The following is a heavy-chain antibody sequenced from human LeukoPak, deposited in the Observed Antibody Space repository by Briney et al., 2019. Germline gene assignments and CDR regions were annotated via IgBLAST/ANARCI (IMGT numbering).Heavy chain of an antibody. V-gene: IGHV3-66*02. CDR1: GLAVSNNY. J-gene: IGHJ5*02. CDR3: ARARCDTCGYGS. CDR2: IYDGGHT. D-gene: IGHD3-22*01. Sequence: PGGSLRLSCAASGLAVSNNYMSWVRQAPGKGLEWVAVIYDGGHTDYADSVKGRFTISRDSSKNTLYLQMNSLRPEDTAEYYCARARCDTCGYGSWGQGTLVTVYS.